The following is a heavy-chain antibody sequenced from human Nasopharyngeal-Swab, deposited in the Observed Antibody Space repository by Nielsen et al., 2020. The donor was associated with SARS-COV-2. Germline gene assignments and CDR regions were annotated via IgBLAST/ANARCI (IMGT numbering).Heavy chain of an antibody. J-gene: IGHJ3*02. CDR3: AREIYYGSGSYYVDDAFDI. Sequence: ASVKVSCKASGYSFTGYSLHWVRQAPGQGPEWVGSLNPNSGGTNYAQKFQGRVTLTLDTSINTAYMDLTSLRSDDTAVYYCAREIYYGSGSYYVDDAFDIWGQGTMVTVSS. CDR1: GYSFTGYS. V-gene: IGHV1-2*02. CDR2: LNPNSGGT. D-gene: IGHD3-10*01.